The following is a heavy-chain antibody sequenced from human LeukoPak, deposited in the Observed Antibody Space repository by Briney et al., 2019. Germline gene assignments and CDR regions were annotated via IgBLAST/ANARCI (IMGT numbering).Heavy chain of an antibody. D-gene: IGHD4-17*01. CDR2: IGRGGNT. CDR1: GFTFSNYA. J-gene: IGHJ3*02. V-gene: IGHV3-23*01. Sequence: GGSLRLSCAASGFTFSNYAMSWVRQAPGKGLEWVSAIGRGGNTYYADSLKGRFTISRDDSKNTLYLQLNSLRADDTALYFCARETTVTFPDAFDIWGRGTMVTVSS. CDR3: ARETTVTFPDAFDI.